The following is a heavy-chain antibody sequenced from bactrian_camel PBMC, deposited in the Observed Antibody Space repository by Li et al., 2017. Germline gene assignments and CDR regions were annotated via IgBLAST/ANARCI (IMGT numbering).Heavy chain of an antibody. V-gene: IGHV3S53*01. CDR2: IDSHGQM. J-gene: IGHJ4*01. D-gene: IGHD5*01. Sequence: HVQLVESGGGSVQAGGSLRLSCVISGVIDSPYCMGWWRQVGAKEREGVAAIDSHGQMSYADDVKGRFTISRDNSKNAVYLQMTNLKPEDTARYYCAATGMMMTIGGCLTQGTQVTVS. CDR1: GVIDSPYC.